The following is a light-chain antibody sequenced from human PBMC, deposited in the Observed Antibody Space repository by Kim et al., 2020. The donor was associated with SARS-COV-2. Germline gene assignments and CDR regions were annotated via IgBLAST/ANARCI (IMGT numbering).Light chain of an antibody. CDR2: DVN. Sequence: QSALTQPASVSGSPGQLITISCTGPSDVGGYKYVSWYQHYPGKAPKLMIYDVNKRPSGVSIRFSGSKSGNTASLTISGLQTEDEADYYCSSYTGSSTVVFGGGTKVTVL. V-gene: IGLV2-14*03. CDR1: SDVGGYKY. J-gene: IGLJ2*01. CDR3: SSYTGSSTVV.